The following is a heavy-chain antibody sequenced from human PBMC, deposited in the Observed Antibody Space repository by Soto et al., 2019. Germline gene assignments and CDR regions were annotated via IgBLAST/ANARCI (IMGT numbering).Heavy chain of an antibody. CDR3: ARVPSAPTSIAARPATRWFDP. CDR2: INHSGST. CDR1: GGSFSGYY. J-gene: IGHJ5*02. D-gene: IGHD6-6*01. Sequence: QVQLQQWGAGLLKPSETLSLTCAVYGGSFSGYYWSWLRQPPGKGLEWIGEINHSGSTNYHPSLQSRVTISVDTSKNHFSLKLSSVTAADPAVYYCARVPSAPTSIAARPATRWFDPWGQGPLVTVSS. V-gene: IGHV4-34*01.